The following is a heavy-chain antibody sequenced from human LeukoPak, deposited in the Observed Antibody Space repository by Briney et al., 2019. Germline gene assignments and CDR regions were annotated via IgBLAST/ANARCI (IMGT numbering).Heavy chain of an antibody. CDR3: AKDRGYSHGFDY. D-gene: IGHD5-18*01. V-gene: IGHV3-30*02. J-gene: IGHJ4*02. Sequence: GGSLRLSCAASGFTFSSFGMHWVRQAPGKGLEWVAVIWYDASNKYYADSVKGRFTISRDNSKNTLYLQMNSLRPEDTAVYNCAKDRGYSHGFDYWGQGTLVTVSS. CDR2: IWYDASNK. CDR1: GFTFSSFG.